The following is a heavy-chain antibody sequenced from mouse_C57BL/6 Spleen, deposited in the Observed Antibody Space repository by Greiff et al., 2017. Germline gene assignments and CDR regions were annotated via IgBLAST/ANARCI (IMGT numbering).Heavy chain of an antibody. V-gene: IGHV5-4*01. CDR3: ARDGDLGRGFAY. Sequence: EVKLVESGGGLVKPGGSLKLSCAASGFTFSSYAMSWVRQTPEKRLEWVATISDGGSYTYYPDNVKGRFTISRDNAKNNLYLQMSHLKSEDTAMYYCARDGDLGRGFAYWGQGTLVTVSA. D-gene: IGHD4-1*01. J-gene: IGHJ3*01. CDR2: ISDGGSYT. CDR1: GFTFSSYA.